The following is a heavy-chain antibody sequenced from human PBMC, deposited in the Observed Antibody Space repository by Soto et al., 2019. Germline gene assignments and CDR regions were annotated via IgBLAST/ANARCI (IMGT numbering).Heavy chain of an antibody. CDR2: IYFSGST. D-gene: IGHD4-4*01. CDR3: ARGGDSNYAFPLDY. CDR1: GGSISRGDYY. Sequence: QVQLQESGPGLVKPSQTLSLTCTVSGGSISRGDYYWSWIRQPPGKGLEWIGYIYFSGSTYYNPSLKSRVTISGDTSKTQFSLKLNSVTAADTAVYYCARGGDSNYAFPLDYWGQGSLVTVSS. J-gene: IGHJ4*02. V-gene: IGHV4-30-4*01.